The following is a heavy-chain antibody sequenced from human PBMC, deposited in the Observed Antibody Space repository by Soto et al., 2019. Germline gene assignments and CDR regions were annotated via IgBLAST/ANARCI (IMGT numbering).Heavy chain of an antibody. Sequence: ASVKVSCKASGSTFTSYYMHWVRQAPGQGLEWMGIINPSGGSTSYAQKFQGRVTMTRDTSTSTVYMELSSLRSEDTAVYYCARDIVVVVAATEVDYYGMDVWGQ. CDR3: ARDIVVVVAATEVDYYGMDV. CDR1: GSTFTSYY. J-gene: IGHJ6*02. V-gene: IGHV1-46*01. CDR2: INPSGGST. D-gene: IGHD2-15*01.